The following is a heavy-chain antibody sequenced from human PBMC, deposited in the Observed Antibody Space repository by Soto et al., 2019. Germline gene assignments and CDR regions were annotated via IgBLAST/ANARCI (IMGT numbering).Heavy chain of an antibody. CDR2: IKSTIDGGTT. J-gene: IGHJ4*01. CDR1: GFPFPNAW. Sequence: GGSLILSCAASGFPFPNAWMNWVRQAPGKGLEWVGRIKSTIDGGTTDYAEPVKGGFAISRDDSNNMVYLQMNSLKIEDTAVYYCTTDSYSTIIIVRFDYWGHGTLVDGAS. V-gene: IGHV3-15*07. D-gene: IGHD3-22*01. CDR3: TTDSYSTIIIVRFDY.